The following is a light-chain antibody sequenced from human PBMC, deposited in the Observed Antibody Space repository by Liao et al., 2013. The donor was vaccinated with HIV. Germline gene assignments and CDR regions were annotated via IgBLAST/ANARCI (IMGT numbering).Light chain of an antibody. CDR3: QAWDFYTNYV. CDR2: YDN. CDR1: NIGDKS. J-gene: IGLJ1*01. V-gene: IGLV3-21*01. Sequence: SNVLTQPPSVSVAPGQTARITCGGDNIGDKSVHWYQQRPGQAPVLLIYYDNDRPSGTPERFSGSTSGNTATLTISRVEAGDEADYYCQAWDFYTNYVFGPGTKVSVL.